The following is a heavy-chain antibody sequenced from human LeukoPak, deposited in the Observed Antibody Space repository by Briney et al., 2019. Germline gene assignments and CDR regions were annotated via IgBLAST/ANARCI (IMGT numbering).Heavy chain of an antibody. CDR3: ARDKRLLGYYYDSSGYGY. CDR1: VYTFTRYY. V-gene: IGHV1-2*02. D-gene: IGHD3-22*01. CDR2: IKPNSGGK. J-gene: IGHJ4*02. Sequence: ASVTVSFKSSVYTFTRYYMHWVRQAPGQGGAGMGWIKPNSGGKNYAQKFTGRVTMTRDTSISTTYMEMSRLRSDDTAVYYCARDKRLLGYYYDSSGYGYWGQGTLVTVSS.